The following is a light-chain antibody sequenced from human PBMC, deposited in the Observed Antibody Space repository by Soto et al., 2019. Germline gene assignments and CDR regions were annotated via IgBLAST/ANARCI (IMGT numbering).Light chain of an antibody. CDR3: SSYAGSSNFYV. CDR1: SSDAGGYNY. CDR2: EVS. J-gene: IGLJ1*01. V-gene: IGLV2-8*01. Sequence: QSALTQPPSASGSPGQSVTISCTGTSSDAGGYNYVSWYQQYPGKAPKLMIYEVSKRPSGVPDRFSGSKSGYTASLTVSGLQAEDEADYYCSSYAGSSNFYVFGTGTKVTVL.